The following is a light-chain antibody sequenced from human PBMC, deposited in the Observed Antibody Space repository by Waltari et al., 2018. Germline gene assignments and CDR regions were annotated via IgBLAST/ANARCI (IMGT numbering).Light chain of an antibody. J-gene: IGLJ2*01. Sequence: QSALTQPASVPGSHGQSTTISCPGTSRDVGGYNYVPWYQQHPGQAPTLMIYEVSTQPSGVSNRFSGSKSGNTASLTISGLQAEDEADYYCSSYTSSSTLGVVFGGGTKLTVL. CDR3: SSYTSSSTLGVV. CDR2: EVS. CDR1: SRDVGGYNY. V-gene: IGLV2-14*01.